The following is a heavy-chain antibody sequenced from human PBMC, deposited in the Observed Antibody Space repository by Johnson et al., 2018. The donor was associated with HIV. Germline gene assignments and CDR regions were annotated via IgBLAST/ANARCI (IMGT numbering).Heavy chain of an antibody. CDR3: ARCDSSSPLRAFDI. D-gene: IGHD6-6*01. Sequence: QMQLVESGGGVVRPGGSLRLSCAASGFTFSSYAMHWVRQAPGKGLEWVAVISYDGSNKYYADSVKGRFTISRDNSKNTLYLQMNSLRAEDTAVYYCARCDSSSPLRAFDIWGQGTMVTVSS. J-gene: IGHJ3*02. CDR2: ISYDGSNK. CDR1: GFTFSSYA. V-gene: IGHV3-30*04.